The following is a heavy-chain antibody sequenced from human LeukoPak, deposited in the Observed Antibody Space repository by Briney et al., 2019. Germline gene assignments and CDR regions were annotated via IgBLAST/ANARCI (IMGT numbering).Heavy chain of an antibody. D-gene: IGHD3-3*01. CDR3: ASPSDGDFWRGYLTY. CDR2: MRSKTHNYVT. J-gene: IGHJ4*02. CDR1: GFTFSDSA. Sequence: GGSLRLSCAASGFTFSDSAIHWVRQASGKGLEWVGRMRSKTHNYVTEYGASMKGTFTISRDDSKNTASLQMNSLKVEDTATYYCASPSDGDFWRGYLTYWGQGTVVTVSS. V-gene: IGHV3-73*01.